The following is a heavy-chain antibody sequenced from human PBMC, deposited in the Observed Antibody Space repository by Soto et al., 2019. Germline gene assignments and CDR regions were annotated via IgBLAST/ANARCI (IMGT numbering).Heavy chain of an antibody. J-gene: IGHJ5*02. D-gene: IGHD2-8*01. CDR2: IYYSGST. CDR1: GFYISSSSYY. V-gene: IGHV4-39*01. Sequence: PSETLSLTCTVSGFYISSSSYYWGWIRQPPGKGLEWIGSIYYSGSTYYNPSLKSRVTISVDTSKNQFSLKLSSVTAADTAVYYCATSDIVLKGFDPWGQGTLVTVSS. CDR3: ATSDIVLKGFDP.